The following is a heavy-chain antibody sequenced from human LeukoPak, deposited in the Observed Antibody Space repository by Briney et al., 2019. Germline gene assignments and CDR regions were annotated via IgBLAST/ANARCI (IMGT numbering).Heavy chain of an antibody. CDR2: VDLLGST. V-gene: IGHV4-4*02. CDR3: AREGGPFRPLDY. CDR1: GGSLSSTNW. D-gene: IGHD2/OR15-2a*01. J-gene: IGHJ4*02. Sequence: SETLSLTCGVSGGSLSSTNWWTWVRQPPGKGLEWIGEVDLLGSTNYNPSLGSRVTISIDKSENHVSPKLTSVTAADTAVYYCAREGGPFRPLDYSGQGTLVTVSS.